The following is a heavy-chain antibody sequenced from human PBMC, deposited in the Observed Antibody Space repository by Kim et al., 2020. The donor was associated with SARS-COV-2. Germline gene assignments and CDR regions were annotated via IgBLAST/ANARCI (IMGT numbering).Heavy chain of an antibody. D-gene: IGHD3-10*01. CDR2: MNPNSENL. Sequence: ASVKVSCKASGYTFTNFDINWVRQAPGHGLEWMGWMNPNSENLGYAQKFQGRFTMTRNTSISTAYMEVSRLGSEDTAVYYCGRGRGVATIDYWGQGTLVTVSS. J-gene: IGHJ4*02. CDR1: GYTFTNFD. CDR3: GRGRGVATIDY. V-gene: IGHV1-8*02.